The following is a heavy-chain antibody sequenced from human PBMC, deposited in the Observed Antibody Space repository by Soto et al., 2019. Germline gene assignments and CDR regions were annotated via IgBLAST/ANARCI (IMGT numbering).Heavy chain of an antibody. CDR2: ISSSSSYI. CDR1: GFTFSSYS. J-gene: IGHJ5*02. Sequence: GGSLRLSCAASGFTFSSYSMNWVRQAPGKGLKWVSSISSSSSYIYYADSVKGRFTISRDNAKNSLYLQMNSLRAEDTAVYYCAREEVTMVRGVGNWFDPWGQGTLVTVSS. CDR3: AREEVTMVRGVGNWFDP. V-gene: IGHV3-21*01. D-gene: IGHD3-10*01.